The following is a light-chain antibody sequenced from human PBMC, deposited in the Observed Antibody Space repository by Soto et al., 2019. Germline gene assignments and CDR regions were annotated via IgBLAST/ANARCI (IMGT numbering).Light chain of an antibody. CDR3: QQRCAWPNS. Sequence: EIVLTQSPATLSLSPGERATLSCRASQSVSIYLAWYQQRPGQTPRLLIYDIATRAAGIPARFSGSVFRTEYGLTISHVEPEDSAVYYCQQRCAWPNSFGGGTKVQI. V-gene: IGKV3-11*01. CDR1: QSVSIY. CDR2: DIA. J-gene: IGKJ4*01.